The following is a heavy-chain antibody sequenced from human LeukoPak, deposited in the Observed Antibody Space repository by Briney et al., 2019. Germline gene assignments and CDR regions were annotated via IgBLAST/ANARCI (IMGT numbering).Heavy chain of an antibody. CDR1: GFTFSGYG. J-gene: IGHJ6*03. Sequence: GGSLRLSCAASGFTFSGYGMHWVRQAPGKGLEWVAFIRYDGSNKYYADSVKGRFTISRDNSKNTLYLQMNSLRAEDTAVYYCAKDYSNYPSYYYYYYMDVWGKGTTVTVPS. V-gene: IGHV3-30*02. CDR2: IRYDGSNK. CDR3: AKDYSNYPSYYYYYYMDV. D-gene: IGHD4-11*01.